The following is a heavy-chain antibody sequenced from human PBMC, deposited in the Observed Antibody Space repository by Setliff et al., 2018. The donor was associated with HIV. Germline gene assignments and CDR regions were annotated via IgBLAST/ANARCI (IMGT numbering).Heavy chain of an antibody. CDR2: IYYSGNI. CDR3: ARSLVPSGYYYGRHAFDI. CDR1: GASIRGHY. D-gene: IGHD3-22*01. Sequence: SETLSLTCSVSGASIRGHYWSWIRQSPGKGLEWIGNIYYSGNINYNPSFKSRVTISVDTSKNQLSLRVNSVTAADTAVYYCARSLVPSGYYYGRHAFDIWGQGTKVTVSS. V-gene: IGHV4-59*08. J-gene: IGHJ3*02.